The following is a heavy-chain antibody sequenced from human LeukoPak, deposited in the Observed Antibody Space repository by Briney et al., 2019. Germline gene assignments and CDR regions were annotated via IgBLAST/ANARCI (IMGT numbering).Heavy chain of an antibody. J-gene: IGHJ4*02. Sequence: GGSLRLSCAASGFTFSSYSMNWVRQAPGKGLEWVSSISSSSGYIYYADSVKGRFTISRDNAKNSLYLQMNSLRAEDTAVYYCARVGTYYYDSSGYYYLGYWGQGTLVTVSS. CDR3: ARVGTYYYDSSGYYYLGY. D-gene: IGHD3-22*01. V-gene: IGHV3-21*01. CDR1: GFTFSSYS. CDR2: ISSSSGYI.